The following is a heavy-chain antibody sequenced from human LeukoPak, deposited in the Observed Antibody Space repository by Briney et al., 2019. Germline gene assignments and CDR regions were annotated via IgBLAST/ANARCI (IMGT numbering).Heavy chain of an antibody. D-gene: IGHD1-26*01. CDR2: INPNSGGT. Sequence: GASVKVSCKASGYTFTGYYMHWVRQAPGQGLEWMGWINPNSGGTNYAQKFQGRVTMTRDTSISTAYMELSRLRSDDTAVYYCARDLIHIVGATSDWGQGTLVTVSS. J-gene: IGHJ4*02. CDR3: ARDLIHIVGATSD. CDR1: GYTFTGYY. V-gene: IGHV1-2*02.